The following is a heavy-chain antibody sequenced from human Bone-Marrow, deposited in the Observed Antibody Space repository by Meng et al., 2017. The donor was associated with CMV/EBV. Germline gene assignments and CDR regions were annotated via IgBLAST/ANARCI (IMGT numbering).Heavy chain of an antibody. D-gene: IGHD4-11*01. V-gene: IGHV4-34*12. Sequence: GNYWGWTRQPPARGLEWMGEIIHCGVTNYYPSFKSRIIISADTSKNQFSLRLTSVTAADTAVFYCARTSRFRYSGPRTPLYFDSWGQGTLVTVSS. CDR1: GNY. J-gene: IGHJ4*02. CDR2: IIHCGVT. CDR3: ARTSRFRYSGPRTPLYFDS.